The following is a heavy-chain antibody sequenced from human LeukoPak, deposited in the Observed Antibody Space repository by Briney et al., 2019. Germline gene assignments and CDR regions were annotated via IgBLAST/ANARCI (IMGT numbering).Heavy chain of an antibody. V-gene: IGHV3-48*02. CDR3: ARDGHYTIYELRFDY. D-gene: IGHD5/OR15-5a*01. J-gene: IGHJ4*02. Sequence: GGSLRLSCAASGFTFSSYSMNWVRQAPGKGLEWVSYISSSSSTIYYADSVKGRFTISRDNAKNSLYLQMNSLRDEDTAVYYCARDGHYTIYELRFDYWGQGALVTVSS. CDR1: GFTFSSYS. CDR2: ISSSSSTI.